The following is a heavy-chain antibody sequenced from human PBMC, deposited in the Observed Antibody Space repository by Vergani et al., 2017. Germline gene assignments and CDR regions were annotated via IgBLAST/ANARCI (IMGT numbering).Heavy chain of an antibody. V-gene: IGHV3-9*02. Sequence: EVQLEESGGGLVLPGRSLRLSCVASGFTSAGYAMHWVRQAPGKGLEWVSGISWNSNSIGYADSVKGRFTISRDNAKNSLYLQMNSLRAEDTALYYCAKDLGTSCRGGWFDPWGQGTLVTVSS. CDR2: ISWNSNSI. J-gene: IGHJ5*02. CDR1: GFTSAGYA. D-gene: IGHD6-6*01. CDR3: AKDLGTSCRGGWFDP.